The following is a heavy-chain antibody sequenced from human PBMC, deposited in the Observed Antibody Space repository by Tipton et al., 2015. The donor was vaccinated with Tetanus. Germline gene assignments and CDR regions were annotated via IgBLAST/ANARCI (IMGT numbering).Heavy chain of an antibody. CDR2: VSDSGST. Sequence: TLSLTCTVSGGSISSADYYRSWIRQPPGKGLEWIGYVSDSGSTYSNPSLRSRIIISVDTSKNQFSLILSSETAADTAVYYCARAASSGSYFVRYYIMVVWGQGTTVVVSS. J-gene: IGHJ6*02. CDR1: GGSISSADYY. D-gene: IGHD3-22*01. CDR3: ARAASSGSYFVRYYIMVV. V-gene: IGHV4-30-4*01.